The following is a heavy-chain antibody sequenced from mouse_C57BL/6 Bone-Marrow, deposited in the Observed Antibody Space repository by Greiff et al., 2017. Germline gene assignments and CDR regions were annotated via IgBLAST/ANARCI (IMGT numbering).Heavy chain of an antibody. CDR1: GYAFSSSW. CDR3: ARYYGSSYWYFDV. Sequence: VQLQQSGPELVKPGASVKISCKASGYAFSSSWMNWVKQRPGKGLEWIGRIYPGDGDTNYKGKFKGKATLTADKSSSTAYMQLSSLTSEDSAVYFCARYYGSSYWYFDVWGTGTTVTVSS. V-gene: IGHV1-82*01. CDR2: IYPGDGDT. D-gene: IGHD1-1*01. J-gene: IGHJ1*03.